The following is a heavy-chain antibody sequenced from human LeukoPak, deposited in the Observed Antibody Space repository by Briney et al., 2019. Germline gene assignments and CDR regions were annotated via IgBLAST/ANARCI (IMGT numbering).Heavy chain of an antibody. CDR1: GYTFTSYY. V-gene: IGHV1-46*01. Sequence: ASVKVSCKASGYTFTSYYMHWVRLAPGQGLEWMGIINPSGGSTSYAQKFQGRVTMTRDMSTSTVYMELSSLRSEDTAVYYCARVRLDGSGSYYTAPFDYWGQGTLVTVSS. D-gene: IGHD3-10*01. CDR3: ARVRLDGSGSYYTAPFDY. J-gene: IGHJ4*02. CDR2: INPSGGST.